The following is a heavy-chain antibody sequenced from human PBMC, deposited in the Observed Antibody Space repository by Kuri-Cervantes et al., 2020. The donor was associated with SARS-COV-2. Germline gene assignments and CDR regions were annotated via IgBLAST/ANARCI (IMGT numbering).Heavy chain of an antibody. J-gene: IGHJ6*03. D-gene: IGHD6-13*01. V-gene: IGHV4-61*02. Sequence: AQSLTLSCTVSGGSISSGSYYCSWLRHPAGKGLEWIGRIYTRGSTNYNPSLKSRVTIAVDTSKNQFPRKLSSLTAADTAVYYCARYGFISSWGIYYYYDYMDVCGKGTTVTVSS. CDR3: ARYGFISSWGIYYYYDYMDV. CDR2: IYTRGST. CDR1: GGSISSGSYY.